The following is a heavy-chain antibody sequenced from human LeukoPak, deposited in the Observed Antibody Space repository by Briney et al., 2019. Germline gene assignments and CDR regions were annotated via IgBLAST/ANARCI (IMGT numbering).Heavy chain of an antibody. J-gene: IGHJ3*02. CDR3: ARDSGYPRAHGFDI. D-gene: IGHD3-22*01. V-gene: IGHV3-48*01. Sequence: GGSLRLSCAASGFTFSSYNMNWVRQAPGKGLEWVSFITTSSRTIYYADSVKGRFTISRDNDKNSLYLQMNSLRAEDTAVYYCARDSGYPRAHGFDIWGQGTMVTVSS. CDR1: GFTFSSYN. CDR2: ITTSSRTI.